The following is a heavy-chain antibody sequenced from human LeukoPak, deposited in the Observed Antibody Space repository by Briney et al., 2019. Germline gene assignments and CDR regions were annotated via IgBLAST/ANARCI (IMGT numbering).Heavy chain of an antibody. CDR1: GFTFDDYA. D-gene: IGHD5-18*01. J-gene: IGHJ4*02. Sequence: GGSLRLSCAASGFTFDDYAMHWVRQAPGKGLEWVSGISWNSGSIGYADSVKGRFTISRDNAKNSLYLQMNSLRAEDTALYYCAKDGIPHTAMFLFDYWGQGILVTVSS. CDR2: ISWNSGSI. V-gene: IGHV3-9*01. CDR3: AKDGIPHTAMFLFDY.